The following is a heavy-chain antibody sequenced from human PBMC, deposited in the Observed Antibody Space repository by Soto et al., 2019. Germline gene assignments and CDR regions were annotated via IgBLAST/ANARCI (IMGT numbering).Heavy chain of an antibody. CDR2: IIPIFGTA. D-gene: IGHD2-15*01. V-gene: IGHV1-69*12. CDR1: GGTFSSYA. Sequence: QVQLVQSGAEVKKPGSSVKVSCKASGGTFSSYAISWVRQAPGQGLEWMGGIIPIFGTANYAQKFQGRVTITADESTSTAYVELSSMRSEDTGVYYCARESRYCSGGSCYFLPGIDYWGQGTLVTVSS. CDR3: ARESRYCSGGSCYFLPGIDY. J-gene: IGHJ4*02.